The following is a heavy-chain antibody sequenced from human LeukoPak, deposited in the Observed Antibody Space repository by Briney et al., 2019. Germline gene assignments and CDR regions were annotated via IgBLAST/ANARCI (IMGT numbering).Heavy chain of an antibody. CDR1: GGSISSDDYY. CDR3: ARAPVGYCSGGTCKRYFDY. D-gene: IGHD2-15*01. J-gene: IGHJ4*02. CDR2: ISYSGRT. Sequence: SETLSLTCTVSGGSISSDDYYWSWIRQPPGKGLEYIGYISYSGRTSYNPSLMSRVTMSVDTSKNQFSLKLSSVTAADTALYYCARAPVGYCSGGTCKRYFDYWGQGTLVTVSS. V-gene: IGHV4-30-4*01.